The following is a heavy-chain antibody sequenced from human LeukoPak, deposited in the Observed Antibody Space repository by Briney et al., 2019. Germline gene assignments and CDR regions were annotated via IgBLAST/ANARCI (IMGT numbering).Heavy chain of an antibody. V-gene: IGHV3-30*18. Sequence: PGGSLRLSWAASGXTFRNYGVHWVRQAPGKGLDWVAVISYDGSNKYYADSVKGRFTISRDKSKNTLYLQMNSLRAEDTAVYYCAKVRYFGPSAFDIWGQGTMVTVSS. CDR2: ISYDGSNK. J-gene: IGHJ3*02. D-gene: IGHD3-9*01. CDR3: AKVRYFGPSAFDI. CDR1: GXTFRNYG.